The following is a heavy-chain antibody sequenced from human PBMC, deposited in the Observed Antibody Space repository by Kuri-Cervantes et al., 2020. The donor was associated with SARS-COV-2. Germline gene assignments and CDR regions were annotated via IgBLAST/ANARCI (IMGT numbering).Heavy chain of an antibody. CDR2: INPDGSYT. D-gene: IGHD1-1*01. CDR1: GFTFGDYA. CDR3: VRDGDHWNFDY. V-gene: IGHV3-74*01. J-gene: IGHJ4*02. Sequence: GESLKISCTASGFTFGDYAMSWVRQVPGKGLVWVSRINPDGSYTNNADSVKGRFTLSRDNAKNMLFLQMNSLRAEDTAVYYCVRDGDHWNFDYWGQGTLVTVSS.